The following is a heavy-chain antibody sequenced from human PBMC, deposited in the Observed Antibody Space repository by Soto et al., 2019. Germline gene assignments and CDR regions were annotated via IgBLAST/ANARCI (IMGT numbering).Heavy chain of an antibody. Sequence: KPSETLALTCTVSGGPISSSSYYWGWIRQPPGKGLEWIGSIYYSGSTYYNPSLKSRVTISVDTSKNQFSLKLSSVTAADTAVYYCARQGRITMIVVVIRKDYYYGMDVWGQGTTVTVSS. J-gene: IGHJ6*02. CDR3: ARQGRITMIVVVIRKDYYYGMDV. V-gene: IGHV4-39*01. D-gene: IGHD3-22*01. CDR2: IYYSGST. CDR1: GGPISSSSYY.